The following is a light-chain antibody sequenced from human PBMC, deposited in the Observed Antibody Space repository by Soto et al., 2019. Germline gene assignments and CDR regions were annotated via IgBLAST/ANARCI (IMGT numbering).Light chain of an antibody. CDR2: DVS. CDR1: SSDVGGYNY. J-gene: IGLJ2*01. Sequence: QSALTQPASVSGSPGQSSTISYTGTSSDVGGYNYVSWYQQHPGKAPKLMIYDVSNRPSGVSNRFSGSKSGNTASLTISGLQAEDEADYYCSSYTSSSTVFGGGTKVTVL. V-gene: IGLV2-14*01. CDR3: SSYTSSSTV.